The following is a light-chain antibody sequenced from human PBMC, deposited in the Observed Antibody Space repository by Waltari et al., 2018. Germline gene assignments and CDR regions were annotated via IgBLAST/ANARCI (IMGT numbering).Light chain of an antibody. V-gene: IGKV1-12*01. CDR3: QQAYSFPLT. CDR2: AAS. J-gene: IGKJ4*01. Sequence: DLQMTQSPSSVSASVGDRVTITCRASQGISNWLAWYQQKPGKAPELLMYAASTLQSVDPSRFSGSGSGADFTLTISSLQPEEFATYYCQQAYSFPLTFGGGTKVEIK. CDR1: QGISNW.